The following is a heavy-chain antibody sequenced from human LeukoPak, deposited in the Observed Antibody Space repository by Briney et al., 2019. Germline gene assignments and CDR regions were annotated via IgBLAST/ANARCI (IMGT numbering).Heavy chain of an antibody. V-gene: IGHV3-20*04. CDR1: GFTFDDYG. D-gene: IGHD3-10*01. Sequence: GGSLRLSCAASGFTFDDYGMSWVRQAPGKGLEWVSGINWIGGSTGYADSVKGRFTISRDNAKNSLYLQMNSLRAGDTALYYCARYYDYGSGSYTFDYWGQGTLVTVSS. CDR3: ARYYDYGSGSYTFDY. J-gene: IGHJ4*02. CDR2: INWIGGST.